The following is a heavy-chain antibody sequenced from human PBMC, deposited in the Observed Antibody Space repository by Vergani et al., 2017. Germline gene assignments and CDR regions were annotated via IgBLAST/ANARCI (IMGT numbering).Heavy chain of an antibody. D-gene: IGHD7-27*01. J-gene: IGHJ6*03. CDR2: ISAYNGNT. V-gene: IGHV1-18*01. Sequence: QVQLVQSGAEVKKPGASVKVSCKASGYTFTSYGISWVRQAPGQGLEWMGWISAYNGNTNYAQKLQGRGTMTPDTSTSTAYMELRSLRSDDTAVYYCARETGSTNDAWVPGYMDVWGKGTTVTVSS. CDR1: GYTFTSYG. CDR3: ARETGSTNDAWVPGYMDV.